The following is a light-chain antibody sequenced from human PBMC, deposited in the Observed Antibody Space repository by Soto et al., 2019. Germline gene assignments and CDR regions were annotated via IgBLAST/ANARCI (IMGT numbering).Light chain of an antibody. J-gene: IGLJ2*01. CDR3: AAWDDSLNGPV. V-gene: IGLV1-44*01. Sequence: QAVVTQPPSASGTPGQRVTISCSGSSSNIGSNTVNWYQQLPRTAPKLLIYSNNQRPSGVPDRFSGSKSGTSASLAISGLQSEDEADYYCAAWDDSLNGPVFGGGTQLTVL. CDR1: SSNIGSNT. CDR2: SNN.